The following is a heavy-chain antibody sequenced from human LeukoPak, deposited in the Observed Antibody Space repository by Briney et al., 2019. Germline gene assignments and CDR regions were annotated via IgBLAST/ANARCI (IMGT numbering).Heavy chain of an antibody. CDR1: EFTFISHA. V-gene: IGHV3-74*01. Sequence: GGSLGLSCVASEFTFISHAMNWVRQAPGKGLVWVSRIASDGSSTTYADSVKGRFSISRDNAKNTLYLQMNSLRVEDTAVYYCARGRPHGNDYWGQGTLVTVSS. J-gene: IGHJ4*02. D-gene: IGHD4-23*01. CDR3: ARGRPHGNDY. CDR2: IASDGSST.